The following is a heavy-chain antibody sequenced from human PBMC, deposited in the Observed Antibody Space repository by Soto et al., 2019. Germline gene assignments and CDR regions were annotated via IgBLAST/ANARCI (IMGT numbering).Heavy chain of an antibody. J-gene: IGHJ6*02. CDR1: GFTFSSYA. V-gene: IGHV3-23*01. D-gene: IGHD1-7*01. Sequence: PRGSLRLSCAASGFTFSSYAMSWVRQAPGKGLEWVSAISGSGGSTYYADSVKGRFTISRDNSKNTLYLQMNSLRAEDTAVYYCAKELELRYYYGMDVWGQGTTVTVSS. CDR2: ISGSGGST. CDR3: AKELELRYYYGMDV.